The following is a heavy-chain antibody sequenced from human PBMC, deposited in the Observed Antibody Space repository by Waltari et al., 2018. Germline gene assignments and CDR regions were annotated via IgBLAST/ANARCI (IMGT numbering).Heavy chain of an antibody. V-gene: IGHV3-13*01. Sequence: EVQLVESGGGLVQPGGSLRLSCAASGFTFSSYDMHWVRQATGKGLEWVSAMGTAGDTYYPGSVKGRFTISRENAKNSLYLQMNSLRAGDTAVYYCARGDSSGWYYFDYWGQGTLVTVSS. CDR1: GFTFSSYD. J-gene: IGHJ4*02. CDR2: MGTAGDT. D-gene: IGHD6-19*01. CDR3: ARGDSSGWYYFDY.